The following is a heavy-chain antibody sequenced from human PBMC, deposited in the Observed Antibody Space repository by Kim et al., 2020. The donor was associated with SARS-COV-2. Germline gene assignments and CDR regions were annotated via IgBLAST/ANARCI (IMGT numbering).Heavy chain of an antibody. CDR1: GGSISSYY. J-gene: IGHJ4*02. V-gene: IGHV4-59*13. Sequence: SETLSLTCTVSGGSISSYYWSWIRQPPGKGLEWMGYIYYSGSTNYNPSLKSRVTISVDTSKNQFSLTLSSVTAADTAVYYCARVRGGLPKLYYFDYWGQGTLVTVSS. D-gene: IGHD3-10*01. CDR2: IYYSGST. CDR3: ARVRGGLPKLYYFDY.